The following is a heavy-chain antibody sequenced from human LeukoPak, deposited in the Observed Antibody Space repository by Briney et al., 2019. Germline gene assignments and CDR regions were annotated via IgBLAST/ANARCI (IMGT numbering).Heavy chain of an antibody. D-gene: IGHD4-17*01. J-gene: IGHJ2*01. Sequence: GGSLRLSCAASGFTFSSYGMHWVRQAPGKGLEWVSYISSSSSTIYYADSVKGRFTISRDNAKNSLYLQMNSLRAEDTAVYYCATAMGLRTGWATVTRQNYWYFDLWGRGTLVTVSS. CDR1: GFTFSSYG. CDR2: ISSSSSTI. V-gene: IGHV3-48*04. CDR3: ATAMGLRTGWATVTRQNYWYFDL.